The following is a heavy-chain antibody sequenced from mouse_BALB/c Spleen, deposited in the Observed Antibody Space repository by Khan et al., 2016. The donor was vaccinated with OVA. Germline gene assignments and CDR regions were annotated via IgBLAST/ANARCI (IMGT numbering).Heavy chain of an antibody. V-gene: IGHV3-2*02. Sequence: QLQQSGPGLVKPSQSLSLTCTVTGYSITSDYAWNWIRQFPGNKLGWMGYINYSGGTSYLPSLKSRISITRDTSKNQFFLQLNSVTTEDSATYYCARWFTYWGQGTLVTVS. CDR1: GYSITSDYA. CDR2: INYSGGT. CDR3: ARWFTY. J-gene: IGHJ3*01.